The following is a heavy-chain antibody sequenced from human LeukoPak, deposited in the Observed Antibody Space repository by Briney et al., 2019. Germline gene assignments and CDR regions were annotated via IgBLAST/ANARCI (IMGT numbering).Heavy chain of an antibody. Sequence: GGSLRLSCAASGFIFRSYEMNWVRQAPGKGLEWVSYISSSGSTIYYADSAKGRFTLSRDNAKNSLYLQMNSLRAEDTAVYYCAKASAMIVVVSKHFDYWGQGTLVTVSS. J-gene: IGHJ4*02. CDR1: GFIFRSYE. CDR2: ISSSGSTI. D-gene: IGHD3-22*01. CDR3: AKASAMIVVVSKHFDY. V-gene: IGHV3-48*03.